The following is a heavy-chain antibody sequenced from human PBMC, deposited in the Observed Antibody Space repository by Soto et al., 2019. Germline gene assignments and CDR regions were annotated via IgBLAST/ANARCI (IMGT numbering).Heavy chain of an antibody. CDR2: IWLDGSNE. CDR1: GFTFSDYG. V-gene: IGHV3-33*01. J-gene: IGHJ6*01. Sequence: QVQLVESGGGVVQPGWSLRLSCAASGFTFSDYGMHWVRQAPGEGLQWVAVIWLDGSNEHYADSVKGRFTISRDNSKNTLYLQMYSVRAGDTAVYYGARGSLYCSSSSCSYGMGVWGQGTTVNVSS. CDR3: ARGSLYCSSSSCSYGMGV. D-gene: IGHD2-15*01.